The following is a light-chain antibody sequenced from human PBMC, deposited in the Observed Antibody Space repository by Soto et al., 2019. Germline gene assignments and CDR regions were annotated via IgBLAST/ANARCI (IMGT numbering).Light chain of an antibody. Sequence: EVALTQSPATVSLSPGETATLSCRASQSVDKFLAWYQQRPGQPPRLLIFDSSNRATGVPVRFSGSGSGTVFTLTIGSLEPEDSAVYYCQQRKHWPPITFAQGTRLEIK. J-gene: IGKJ5*01. V-gene: IGKV3-11*01. CDR2: DSS. CDR3: QQRKHWPPIT. CDR1: QSVDKF.